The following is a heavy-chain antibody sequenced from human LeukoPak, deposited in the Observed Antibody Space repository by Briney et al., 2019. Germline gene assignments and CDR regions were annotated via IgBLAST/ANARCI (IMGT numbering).Heavy chain of an antibody. V-gene: IGHV3-9*01. D-gene: IGHD3-9*01. CDR1: GFTFDDYA. CDR3: ARGGGVLAGYFVS. J-gene: IGHJ4*02. CDR2: ISWNSGSI. Sequence: GGSLRLSCAASGFTFDDYAMHWVRQAPGKGLEWVSGISWNSGSIGYADSVKGRFTISRDNAKNSLYLQLDSLKPEDTAVYYCARGGGVLAGYFVSWGQGTLVTVSS.